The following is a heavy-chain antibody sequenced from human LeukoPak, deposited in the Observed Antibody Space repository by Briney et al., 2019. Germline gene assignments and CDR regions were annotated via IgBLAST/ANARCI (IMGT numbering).Heavy chain of an antibody. D-gene: IGHD2-8*02. CDR1: GFTFSDYY. J-gene: IGHJ4*02. CDR2: ISSSGGTI. CDR3: ATGPSGYFFNY. V-gene: IGHV3-11*04. Sequence: PGGSLRLSCAASGFTFSDYYMTWIRQAPGQGPEWISYISSSGGTIFYADSVKGRFTISRDNAKNSVYLQMNSLRAVDTAVYYCATGPSGYFFNYWGQGTLVAVSS.